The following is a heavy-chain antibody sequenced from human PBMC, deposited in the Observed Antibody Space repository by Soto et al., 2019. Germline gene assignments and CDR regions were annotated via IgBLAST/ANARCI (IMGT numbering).Heavy chain of an antibody. J-gene: IGHJ4*02. CDR2: IYYSGST. CDR3: AREVGTYYYDSSGLLN. V-gene: IGHV4-59*01. CDR1: GGSISSYY. D-gene: IGHD3-22*01. Sequence: LSLTCTVSGGSISSYYWSWIRQPPGKGLEWIGYIYYSGSTNYNPSLKSRVTISVDTSKNQFSLKLSSVTAADTAVYYCAREVGTYYYDSSGLLNWGQGTLVTVSS.